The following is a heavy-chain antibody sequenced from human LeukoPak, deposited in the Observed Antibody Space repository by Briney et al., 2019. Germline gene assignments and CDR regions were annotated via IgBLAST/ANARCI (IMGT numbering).Heavy chain of an antibody. Sequence: PGGSLRLSCAASGFTFDDYGMSWVRQAPGKGLEWVSGLNWNGGSTGYADSVKGRCIISRDNAKNSLYLQMNSLRAEDTAVYYCAKYGDILTGYPYYFDYWGQGTLVTVSS. CDR2: LNWNGGST. CDR3: AKYGDILTGYPYYFDY. CDR1: GFTFDDYG. D-gene: IGHD3-9*01. J-gene: IGHJ4*02. V-gene: IGHV3-20*04.